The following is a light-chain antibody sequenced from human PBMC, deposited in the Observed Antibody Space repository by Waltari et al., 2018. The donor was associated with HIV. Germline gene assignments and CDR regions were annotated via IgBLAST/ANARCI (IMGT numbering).Light chain of an antibody. Sequence: AIRMTQSPSSFSASTGDRVTITCRASQGISNSLAWYQQKPGKAPKILISAASTMESGVPSSFSGSGSGTDFTLTVSCLKSEDFATYNCRQYHTYPYTFGQGTKLEFK. CDR2: AAS. J-gene: IGKJ2*01. CDR1: QGISNS. V-gene: IGKV1-8*01. CDR3: RQYHTYPYT.